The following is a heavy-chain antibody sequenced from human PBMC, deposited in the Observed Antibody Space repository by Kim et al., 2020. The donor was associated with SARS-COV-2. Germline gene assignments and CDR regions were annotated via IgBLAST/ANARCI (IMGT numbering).Heavy chain of an antibody. V-gene: IGHV5-51*01. D-gene: IGHD1-26*01. CDR3: ARGQELGRYFDY. CDR2: IYPADSDT. CDR1: GYTFTSHW. Sequence: GGSLKISCKSSGYTFTSHWIGWVRQMPGKGLEWMGIIYPADSDTRYRPSFEGQVTMSADRAINTAYLYWSSLKASDTAIYYCARGQELGRYFDYWGQGTLVSVSS. J-gene: IGHJ4*02.